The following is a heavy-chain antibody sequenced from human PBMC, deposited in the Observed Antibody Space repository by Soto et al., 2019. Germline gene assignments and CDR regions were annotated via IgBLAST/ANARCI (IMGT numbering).Heavy chain of an antibody. CDR1: GVSLSSYY. CDR3: ARGDYGDYNFDY. D-gene: IGHD4-17*01. CDR2: IYYSGST. V-gene: IGHV4-59*01. J-gene: IGHJ4*02. Sequence: LTCTVSGVSLSSYYWSWIRQPPGKGLEWIGYIYYSGSTNYNPSLKSRVTISVDTSKNQFSLKLSSVTAADTAVYYCARGDYGDYNFDYWGQGTLVTVSS.